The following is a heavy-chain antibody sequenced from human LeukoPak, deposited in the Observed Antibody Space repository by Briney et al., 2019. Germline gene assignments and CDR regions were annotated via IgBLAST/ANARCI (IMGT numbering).Heavy chain of an antibody. V-gene: IGHV3-23*01. D-gene: IGHD3-16*02. CDR2: ISNNGGYT. CDR1: GFTFSSSA. Sequence: GGSLRLSCAASGFTFSSSAMSWVRQAPGKGLEWVSAISNNGGYTYYADSVKGRFTIFRDNSENTVYLQMNSLRVEDTAVYYCAKSLYGGCDYWGQGTVVTVSS. J-gene: IGHJ4*02. CDR3: AKSLYGGCDY.